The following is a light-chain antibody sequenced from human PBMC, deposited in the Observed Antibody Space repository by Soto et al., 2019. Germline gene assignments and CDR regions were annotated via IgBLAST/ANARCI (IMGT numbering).Light chain of an antibody. CDR2: AAS. J-gene: IGKJ1*01. Sequence: DIQMTQSPSSLSASVGDRVTITCRASLPISNYLAWYQQKPGKAPKLLIYAASTLQSGVPSRFSGSGSGTELTLTISSLQPDDFETYYCQHYNSYSEAFGQGTKVDIK. CDR1: LPISNY. CDR3: QHYNSYSEA. V-gene: IGKV1-16*01.